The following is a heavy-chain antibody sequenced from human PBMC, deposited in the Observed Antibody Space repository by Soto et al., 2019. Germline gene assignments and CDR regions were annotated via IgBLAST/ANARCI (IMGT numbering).Heavy chain of an antibody. J-gene: IGHJ4*02. D-gene: IGHD3-10*01. Sequence: SVKVSCKASGGTFSSYAISWVRQAPGQGLEWMGGIIPIFGTANYAQKFQGRVTTTADESTSTAYMELSSLRSEDTAVYYCASGVRGVTQYYFDYWGQGTLVTVSS. CDR1: GGTFSSYA. CDR2: IIPIFGTA. CDR3: ASGVRGVTQYYFDY. V-gene: IGHV1-69*13.